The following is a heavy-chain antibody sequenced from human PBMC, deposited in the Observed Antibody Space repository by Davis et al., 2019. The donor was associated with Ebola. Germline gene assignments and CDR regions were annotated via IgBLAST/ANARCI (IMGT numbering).Heavy chain of an antibody. Sequence: PGGSLRLSCAASGFTFSDYGMHWVRQAPGKGLEWVAVIWYDGSDEYYADSVKGRFTISRSNSENTLFLQMNNLRVEDTGVYYCVRESGYSFDFWGQGTLVSVSS. V-gene: IGHV3-33*01. CDR2: IWYDGSDE. CDR1: GFTFSDYG. D-gene: IGHD3-9*01. CDR3: VRESGYSFDF. J-gene: IGHJ4*02.